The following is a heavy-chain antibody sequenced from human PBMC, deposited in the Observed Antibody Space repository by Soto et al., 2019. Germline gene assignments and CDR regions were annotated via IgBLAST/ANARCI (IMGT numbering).Heavy chain of an antibody. CDR1: GDSVSSNSAA. J-gene: IGHJ4*02. D-gene: IGHD3-22*01. V-gene: IGHV6-1*01. CDR3: ARVATYYYDSSGYYRGPYFDD. Sequence: SQTLSLTCAISGDSVSSNSAAWNWIRQSPSRGLEWLGRTYYRSKWYNDYAVSVKSRITINPDTSKNQFSLQLNSVTPEDTAVYYCARVATYYYDSSGYYRGPYFDDWGQGTLVTVSS. CDR2: TYYRSKWYN.